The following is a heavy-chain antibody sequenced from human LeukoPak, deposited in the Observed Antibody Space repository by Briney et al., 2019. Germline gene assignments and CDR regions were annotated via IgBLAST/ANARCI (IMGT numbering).Heavy chain of an antibody. D-gene: IGHD3-22*01. Sequence: GASLRLSCAASGFTFSSYAMSWVRQAPGKRLEWVSAISGSGGSTYYADSVKGRFTISRDNSKDTLYLQMNSLRAEDTAVYYCAKDFYYDSSGYYHPTTIDYWGQGTLVTVSS. CDR1: GFTFSSYA. V-gene: IGHV3-23*01. J-gene: IGHJ4*02. CDR3: AKDFYYDSSGYYHPTTIDY. CDR2: ISGSGGST.